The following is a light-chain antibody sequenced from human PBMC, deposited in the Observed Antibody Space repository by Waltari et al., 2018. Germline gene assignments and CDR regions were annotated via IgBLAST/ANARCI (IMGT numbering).Light chain of an antibody. CDR1: NSAVGRYNL. V-gene: IGLV2-23*02. CDR3: CSYAGSFTWV. CDR2: DVT. J-gene: IGLJ3*02. Sequence: QSAPTQPASVSGSPGQSITISFTGTNSAVGRYNLVSWYQQHPDKAPKLIIYDVTERPSGVSDRLSGSKSGNTASLTISGLQAEDEADYYCCSYAGSFTWVFGGGTKLTVL.